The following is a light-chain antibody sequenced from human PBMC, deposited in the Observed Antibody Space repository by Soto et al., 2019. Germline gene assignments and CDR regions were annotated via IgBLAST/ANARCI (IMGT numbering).Light chain of an antibody. CDR1: QGISSY. Sequence: DIQLTQSPSFLSASVGDRVTITCRASQGISSYLAWYQQKPGKAPKLLIYGASTLQNGVPSTFSGSGSGTEFTLTISSQQPEDFATYYCQQLNSYPRTFGQGTKVDIQ. CDR2: GAS. CDR3: QQLNSYPRT. V-gene: IGKV1-9*01. J-gene: IGKJ1*01.